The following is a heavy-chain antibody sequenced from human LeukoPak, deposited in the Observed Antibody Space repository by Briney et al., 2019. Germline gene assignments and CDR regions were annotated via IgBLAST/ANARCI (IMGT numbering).Heavy chain of an antibody. J-gene: IGHJ4*02. CDR2: IYPGDSDT. D-gene: IGHD2-2*01. CDR3: ARRGVYCRSTSGYYFDY. V-gene: IGHV5-51*01. Sequence: GESLKISCKGPGYSFTSYWIGWVRQMPGKGLEWMGIIYPGDSDTRYSPSFQGQVTISADKSISTAYLQWSSLKASDTAMYYCARRGVYCRSTSGYYFDYRGQGTLVAVSS. CDR1: GYSFTSYW.